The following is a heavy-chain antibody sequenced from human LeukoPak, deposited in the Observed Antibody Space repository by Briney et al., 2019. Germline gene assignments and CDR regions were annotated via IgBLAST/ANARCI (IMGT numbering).Heavy chain of an antibody. CDR1: GITFSSYW. CDR3: AREFRQGAAAGHFDY. D-gene: IGHD6-13*01. V-gene: IGHV3-7*01. CDR2: IKEDGSEK. Sequence: GGSLRLSCAASGITFSSYWMSWVRQAPGKGLAWVANIKEDGSEKYYVDSVKGRFTISRDNAKNSLYLQMNSLRAEDTAVYYCAREFRQGAAAGHFDYWGQGTLVTVSS. J-gene: IGHJ4*02.